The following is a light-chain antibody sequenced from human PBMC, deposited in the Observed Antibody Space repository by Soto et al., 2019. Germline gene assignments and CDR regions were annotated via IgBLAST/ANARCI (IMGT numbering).Light chain of an antibody. CDR2: EVS. J-gene: IGLJ3*02. CDR3: SSYTSSREV. V-gene: IGLV2-14*01. Sequence: QSALTQPASVSGSPGQSITISCTGTSSDVGGYNYVSWYQQHPGKAPKLMIYEVSNRPSGVSNRFSGSKSGNTASLTISGLQAEDEADYYCSSYTSSREVFGGGTKLTV. CDR1: SSDVGGYNY.